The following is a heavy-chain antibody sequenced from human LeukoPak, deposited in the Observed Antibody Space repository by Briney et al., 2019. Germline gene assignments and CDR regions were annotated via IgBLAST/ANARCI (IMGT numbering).Heavy chain of an antibody. D-gene: IGHD3-9*01. CDR3: ARSRPHYDILTRSPYGMDV. Sequence: SETLSLTCTVSGGSISSYYWSWIRQPPGKGLEWIGCIYYSGSTNYNPSLKSRVTISVDTSKNQFSLKLSSVTAADTAVYYCARSRPHYDILTRSPYGMDVWGQGTTVTVSS. CDR1: GGSISSYY. CDR2: IYYSGST. V-gene: IGHV4-59*08. J-gene: IGHJ6*02.